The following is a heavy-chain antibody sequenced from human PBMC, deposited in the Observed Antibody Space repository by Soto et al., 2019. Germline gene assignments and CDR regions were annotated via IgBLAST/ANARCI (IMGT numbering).Heavy chain of an antibody. J-gene: IGHJ4*02. CDR2: IYYSGST. CDR1: GGTISSSSYY. CDR3: AILGWGSYDILSGYSSFDY. V-gene: IGHV4-39*01. Sequence: SETLSLTCTVSGGTISSSSYYWGWIRQPPGKGLEWIGSIYYSGSTSYNPAVKSLVTISEDTSKNQYSMNLSSVNAVDTAVYYFAILGWGSYDILSGYSSFDYWGQGTTVTVSS. D-gene: IGHD3-9*01.